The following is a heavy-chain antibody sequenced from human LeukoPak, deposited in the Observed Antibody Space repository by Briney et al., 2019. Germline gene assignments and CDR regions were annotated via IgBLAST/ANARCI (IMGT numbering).Heavy chain of an antibody. CDR1: GDSISRSRHF. J-gene: IGHJ5*02. D-gene: IGHD2-2*01. CDR2: IYNSGST. V-gene: IGHV4-39*07. CDR3: ARWGTYASTSNWFDP. Sequence: SETLSLTCNVSGDSISRSRHFWAWIRQSPVRGLQWIGYIYNSGSTYYNLSLKSRVTISVDTSKNQFSLRLSSVTAADTAVYYCARWGTYASTSNWFDPWGQGTLVTVSS.